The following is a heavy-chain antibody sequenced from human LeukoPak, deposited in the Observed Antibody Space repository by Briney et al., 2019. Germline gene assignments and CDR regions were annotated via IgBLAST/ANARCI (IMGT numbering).Heavy chain of an antibody. CDR2: MNPYTGIT. J-gene: IGHJ6*02. D-gene: IGHD6-13*01. CDR3: ARENVNRGSSWGYDYFGMDV. V-gene: IGHV1-8*01. Sequence: VAPVKVSCKASGYTFTSSYDINWVRQAPGQGLEWMGWMNPYTGITGYPQKFQGRVTMTRDTSISTAYMELSSLTSEDTAVYFCARENVNRGSSWGYDYFGMDVWGQGTAVTVSS. CDR1: GYTFTSSYD.